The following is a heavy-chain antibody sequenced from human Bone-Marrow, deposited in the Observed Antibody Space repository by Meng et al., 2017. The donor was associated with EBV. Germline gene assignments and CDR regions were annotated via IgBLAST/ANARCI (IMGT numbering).Heavy chain of an antibody. J-gene: IGHJ4*02. Sequence: QVQQAECDPGAGKPSEPPSLTCGCYGVSGNIATYHWSWIRQSPGKGLEWIGYIYDTGNTIYNPSLNSRVTILLETSKNQFSRRLHSVTTADTAVYYCAKSRSSTPGIVDDWCQGTLVTVSS. D-gene: IGHD1-26*01. CDR1: GVSGNIATYH. CDR2: IYDTGNT. CDR3: AKSRSSTPGIVDD. V-gene: IGHV4-61*01.